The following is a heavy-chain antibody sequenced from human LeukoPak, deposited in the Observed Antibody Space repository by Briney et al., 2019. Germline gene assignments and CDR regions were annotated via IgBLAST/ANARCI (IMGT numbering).Heavy chain of an antibody. Sequence: PGGSLRLSCAASGFTFSNYGMSRVRQAPGKGLEWVSAISGSGSTIYYADSVKGRFTVSRDNSKNTLYLQMNSLRAEDTGVYYCARYGSGSYSADYYYYMDVWGKGTTVTVSS. CDR1: GFTFSNYG. J-gene: IGHJ6*03. CDR3: ARYGSGSYSADYYYYMDV. CDR2: ISGSGSTI. D-gene: IGHD3-10*01. V-gene: IGHV3-23*01.